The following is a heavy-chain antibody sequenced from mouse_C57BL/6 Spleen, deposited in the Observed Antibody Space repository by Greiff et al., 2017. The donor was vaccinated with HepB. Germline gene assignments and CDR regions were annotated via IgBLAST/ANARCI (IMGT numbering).Heavy chain of an antibody. V-gene: IGHV1-82*01. CDR2: IYPGDGDT. Sequence: VQLQQSGPELVKPGASVKISCKASGYAFSSSWMNWVKQRPGKGLEWIGRIYPGDGDTNYNGKFKGKATLTADKSSSTAYMQLSSLTSEDSAVYFCARAVVPNFDYWGQGTTLTVSS. CDR3: ARAVVPNFDY. CDR1: GYAFSSSW. D-gene: IGHD1-1*01. J-gene: IGHJ2*01.